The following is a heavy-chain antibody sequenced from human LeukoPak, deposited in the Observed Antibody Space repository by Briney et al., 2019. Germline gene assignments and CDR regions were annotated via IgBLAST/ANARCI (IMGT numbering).Heavy chain of an antibody. J-gene: IGHJ4*02. CDR1: GFTVSSNY. Sequence: GSLRLSCAASGFTVSSNYMSWVRQAPGKGLEWIGYIYYSGSTNYNPSLKSRVTISVDTSKNQFSLKLSSVTAADTAVYYCARARDPRKYSSWVYYFDYWGQGTLVTVSS. CDR2: IYYSGST. CDR3: ARARDPRKYSSWVYYFDY. D-gene: IGHD6-6*01. V-gene: IGHV4-59*02.